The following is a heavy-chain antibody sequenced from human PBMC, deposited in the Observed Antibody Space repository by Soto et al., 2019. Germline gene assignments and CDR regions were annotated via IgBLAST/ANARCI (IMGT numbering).Heavy chain of an antibody. J-gene: IGHJ4*02. CDR1: GVSISRYY. Sequence: PSETLSLTCTVSGVSISRYYWNWIRQPPGKGLEWIGYIYYSGDTNYNPSLMSRVTISLDTSKNQFSLNLNSVTAADTAVYYCARHWIAAAGQGYWGQGTLVTVSS. V-gene: IGHV4-59*08. CDR2: IYYSGDT. CDR3: ARHWIAAAGQGY. D-gene: IGHD6-13*01.